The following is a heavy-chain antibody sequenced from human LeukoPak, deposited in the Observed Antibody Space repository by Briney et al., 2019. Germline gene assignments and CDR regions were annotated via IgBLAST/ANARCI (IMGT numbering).Heavy chain of an antibody. Sequence: GGSLRLSCAASGFTFSSYAMSWVRQAPGKGLEWVSGIFGSGTTYYTGSVKGRFTTSRDNSKNTLYLQMSSLRAEDTAIYYCAKTLGIAATQPSNWGQGTLVTVSS. V-gene: IGHV3-23*01. D-gene: IGHD6-25*01. CDR2: IFGSGTT. J-gene: IGHJ4*02. CDR1: GFTFSSYA. CDR3: AKTLGIAATQPSN.